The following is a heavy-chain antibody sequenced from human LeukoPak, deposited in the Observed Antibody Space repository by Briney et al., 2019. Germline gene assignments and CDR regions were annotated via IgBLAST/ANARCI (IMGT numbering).Heavy chain of an antibody. CDR2: ISYDESNK. V-gene: IGHV3-30-3*01. J-gene: IGHJ4*02. D-gene: IGHD1-20*01. Sequence: GGSLRLSCAASGFTFSSYWMSWVRQAPGKGLEWVAVISYDESNKYYADSVKGRFTISRDNSKNTLYLQMNSLRAEDTAVYYCARSYGDIITEIDYWGQGTLVTVSS. CDR1: GFTFSSYW. CDR3: ARSYGDIITEIDY.